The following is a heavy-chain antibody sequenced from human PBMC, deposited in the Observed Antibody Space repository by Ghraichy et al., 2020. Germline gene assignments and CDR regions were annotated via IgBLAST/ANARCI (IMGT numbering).Heavy chain of an antibody. J-gene: IGHJ5*02. V-gene: IGHV4-34*01. CDR2: INHSGST. CDR3: ARVNSSGWYEDWFDP. Sequence: SETLSLTCAVYGGSFSGYYWSWIRQPPGKGLEWIGEINHSGSTNYNPSLKSRVTISVDTSKNQFSLKLSSVTAADTAVYYCARVNSSGWYEDWFDPWGQGTLVTVSS. D-gene: IGHD6-19*01. CDR1: GGSFSGYY.